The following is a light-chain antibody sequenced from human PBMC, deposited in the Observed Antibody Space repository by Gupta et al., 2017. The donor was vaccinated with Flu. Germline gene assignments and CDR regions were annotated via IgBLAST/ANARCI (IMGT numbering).Light chain of an antibody. CDR3: AAWLDSLNGWV. Sequence: QSVSTQPPSTSGTPGQRVTIPCSRSSPNIANNSLNWYQQLPGTAPKLLIDSNNQRPSGVPERFSGSKSGTSASLAISGLQSEDEAVYYCAAWLDSLNGWVFGGGTKLNVL. V-gene: IGLV1-44*01. J-gene: IGLJ3*02. CDR1: SPNIANNS. CDR2: SNN.